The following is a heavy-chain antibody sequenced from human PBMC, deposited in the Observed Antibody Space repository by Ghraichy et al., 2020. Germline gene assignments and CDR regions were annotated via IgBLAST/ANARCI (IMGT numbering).Heavy chain of an antibody. CDR2: INPNSGGT. CDR3: ARIPVLGGGYYYYGMDV. V-gene: IGHV1-2*02. D-gene: IGHD2-15*01. Sequence: ASVKVSCKASGYTFTGYYMHWVRQAPGQGLEWMGWINPNSGGTNYAQKFQGRVTMTRDTSISTAYMELSRLRSDDTAVYYCARIPVLGGGYYYYGMDVWGQGTTVTVSS. CDR1: GYTFTGYY. J-gene: IGHJ6*02.